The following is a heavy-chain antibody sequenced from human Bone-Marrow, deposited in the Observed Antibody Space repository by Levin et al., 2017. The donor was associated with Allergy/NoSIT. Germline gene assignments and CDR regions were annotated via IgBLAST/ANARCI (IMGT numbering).Heavy chain of an antibody. Sequence: ASVKVSCKASGYTFTGYYMHWVRQAPGQGLEWMGRINPNSGGTNYAQKFQGRVTMTRDTSISTAYMELSRLRSDDTAVYYCARVGYCSGGSCYSLPYWGQGTLVTVSS. CDR2: INPNSGGT. V-gene: IGHV1-2*06. CDR3: ARVGYCSGGSCYSLPY. CDR1: GYTFTGYY. D-gene: IGHD2-15*01. J-gene: IGHJ4*02.